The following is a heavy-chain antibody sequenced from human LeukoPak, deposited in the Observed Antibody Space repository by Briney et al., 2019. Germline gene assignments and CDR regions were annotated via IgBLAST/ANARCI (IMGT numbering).Heavy chain of an antibody. J-gene: IGHJ4*02. D-gene: IGHD3-22*01. Sequence: GGSLRLSCAASGFTFNSYWMSWVRQAPGKGLEWVSIIYSGGSTYYADSVKGRFTISRDNSRNTLYVQMNSLRAEDTAVYYCAKEKALVVITYFDYWGQGTLVTVSS. CDR1: GFTFNSYW. V-gene: IGHV3-53*01. CDR2: IYSGGST. CDR3: AKEKALVVITYFDY.